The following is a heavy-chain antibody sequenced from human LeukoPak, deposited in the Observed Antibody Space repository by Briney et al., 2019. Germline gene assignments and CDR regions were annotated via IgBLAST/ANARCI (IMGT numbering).Heavy chain of an antibody. V-gene: IGHV1-2*02. J-gene: IGHJ6*03. CDR2: INPNSGGT. Sequence: GASVKVSCKASGYTFTGYYMHWVRQAPGQGLEWMGWINPNSGGTNYAQKFQGRVTMTRDTSISTAYMELSRLRSDDTAVYHCARGAYYYYYYMDVWGKGTTVTVSS. CDR1: GYTFTGYY. CDR3: ARGAYYYYYYMDV.